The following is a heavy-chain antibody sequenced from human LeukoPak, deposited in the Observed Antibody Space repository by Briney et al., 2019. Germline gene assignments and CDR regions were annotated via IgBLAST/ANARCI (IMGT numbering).Heavy chain of an antibody. V-gene: IGHV3-74*01. J-gene: IGHJ4*02. Sequence: GGSLRLSCAASGFTFSSSGMNWVRQAPGKGLVWVSRINSDGSSTSYADSVKGRFTISRDNAKNTLYLQMNSLRAEDTAVYYCARAGGRELFDYWGQGTLVTVSS. D-gene: IGHD1-26*01. CDR2: INSDGSST. CDR1: GFTFSSSG. CDR3: ARAGGRELFDY.